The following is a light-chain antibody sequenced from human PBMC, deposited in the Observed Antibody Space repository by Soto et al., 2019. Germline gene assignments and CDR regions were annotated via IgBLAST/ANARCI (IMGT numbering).Light chain of an antibody. CDR3: QHYGSSYT. CDR1: QSIGNNY. Sequence: DIVLTQSPGTLTLSPGERATLSCRASQSIGNNYLAWYQQKPGQAPRLLIYGASIRAIDIPDRFSGSGSGTDFTLIISGLEPQDFAVYYCQHYGSSYTFGQGTMVEI. J-gene: IGKJ2*01. CDR2: GAS. V-gene: IGKV3-20*01.